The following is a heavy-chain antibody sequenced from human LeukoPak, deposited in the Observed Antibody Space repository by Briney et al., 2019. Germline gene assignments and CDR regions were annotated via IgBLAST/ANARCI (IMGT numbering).Heavy chain of an antibody. CDR3: ARDLAGTDYDSSGHFDY. D-gene: IGHD3-22*01. Sequence: SETLSLTCAVSGGSISSSSWWSWVRQPPGKGLEWIGEIYHSGSTNYNPSLKSRVTISVDKSKNQSSLKLSSVTAADTAVYYCARDLAGTDYDSSGHFDYWGQGTLVTVSS. CDR2: IYHSGST. V-gene: IGHV4-4*02. J-gene: IGHJ4*02. CDR1: GGSISSSSW.